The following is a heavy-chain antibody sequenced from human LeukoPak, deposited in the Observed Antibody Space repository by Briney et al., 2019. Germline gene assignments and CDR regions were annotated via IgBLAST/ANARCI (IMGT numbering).Heavy chain of an antibody. D-gene: IGHD3-3*01. CDR3: ARAPGSNPIYYFDY. V-gene: IGHV1-2*02. J-gene: IGHJ4*02. CDR2: INPNSGGT. Sequence: ASVKVSCKASGYTFTGYYMHWVRQAPGQGLEWMGWINPNSGGTNYAQKFQGRVTVTRDTSISTAYMELSRLRSDDTAVYYCARAPGSNPIYYFDYWGQGTLVTVSS. CDR1: GYTFTGYY.